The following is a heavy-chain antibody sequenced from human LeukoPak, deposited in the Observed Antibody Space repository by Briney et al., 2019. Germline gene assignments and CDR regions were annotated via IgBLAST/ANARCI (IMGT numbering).Heavy chain of an antibody. CDR2: IYYSGST. Sequence: PSETLSLTCTVSGGSISSSSYYWGWIRQPPGKGLEWIGSIYYSGSTYYNPSLKSRVTISVDTSKNQFSLKLSSVTAADTAVYYCASTYYDFWSGYPSYFDYWGQGTLVTVSS. CDR1: GGSISSSSYY. CDR3: ASTYYDFWSGYPSYFDY. V-gene: IGHV4-39*01. D-gene: IGHD3-3*01. J-gene: IGHJ4*02.